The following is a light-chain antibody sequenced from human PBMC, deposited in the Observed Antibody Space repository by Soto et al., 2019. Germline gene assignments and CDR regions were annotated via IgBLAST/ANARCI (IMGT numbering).Light chain of an antibody. Sequence: QSALTQSASVSGSPGQSITISCTGTSSDVGGYNYVSWYQQHPGKAPKLIIYEVSNRPSGVSNRFSGSKSGNTASLTISGLQAEDEADYYCSSYRSSTTLYVFGTGTKVTVL. CDR2: EVS. CDR3: SSYRSSTTLYV. CDR1: SSDVGGYNY. V-gene: IGLV2-14*01. J-gene: IGLJ1*01.